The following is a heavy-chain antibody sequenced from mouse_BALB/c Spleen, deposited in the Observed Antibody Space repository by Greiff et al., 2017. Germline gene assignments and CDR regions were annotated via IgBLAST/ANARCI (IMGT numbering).Heavy chain of an antibody. CDR3: ARWVTTVVVPYFDY. D-gene: IGHD1-1*01. CDR2: IAPGSGST. Sequence: DLVKPGASVKLSCKASGYTFTSYWINWIKQRPGQGLEWIGRIAPGSGSTYYNEMFKGKATLTVDTSSSTAYIQLSSLSSEDSAVYFCARWVTTVVVPYFDYWGQGTTLTVSS. J-gene: IGHJ2*01. CDR1: GYTFTSYW. V-gene: IGHV1S41*01.